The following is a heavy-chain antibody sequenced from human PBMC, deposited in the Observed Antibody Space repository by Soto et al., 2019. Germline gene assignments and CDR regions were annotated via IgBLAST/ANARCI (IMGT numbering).Heavy chain of an antibody. V-gene: IGHV3-74*01. J-gene: IGHJ4*02. CDR2: TNGDGSST. CDR1: GFTFSRYW. CDR3: ARDDHPDY. Sequence: EVQLVESGGGLVQPGGSLRLSCAASGFTFSRYWMHWVRQPPGKGLVWVSRTNGDGSSTNYADSVKGRFTISRDNAKNTLYLQMNSLRAEDTAVYYCARDDHPDYWGQGTLVTVSS.